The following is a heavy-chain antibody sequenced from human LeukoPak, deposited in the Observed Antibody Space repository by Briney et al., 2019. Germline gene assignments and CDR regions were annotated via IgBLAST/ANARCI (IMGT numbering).Heavy chain of an antibody. D-gene: IGHD3-22*01. Sequence: AGGSLRLSCLASGYTFSSYSINWVRQAPGKGVEWVSSISVRRNYIYYADSVRGGFRISRDDASDSLYLQMNSLRAEDTAVYYCVRLRRNSDTSGFYYYYDFWGQGTLVTVSS. V-gene: IGHV3-21*01. J-gene: IGHJ4*02. CDR2: ISVRRNYI. CDR3: VRLRRNSDTSGFYYYYDF. CDR1: GYTFSSYS.